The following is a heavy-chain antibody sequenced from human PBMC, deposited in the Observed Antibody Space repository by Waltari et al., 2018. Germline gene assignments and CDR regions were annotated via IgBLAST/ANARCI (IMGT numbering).Heavy chain of an antibody. J-gene: IGHJ4*02. Sequence: QVQLVQSGAEVKKPGASVKVSCKAYGNTFTGYYVHWVRQAPGQGLEWMGWINPNSGDTNFAQKFQDRVTMTGDTSIGTAYMELSRLKSDDTAVYYCARGIIIVGVVSYFDYWGQGTLVTVSS. CDR2: INPNSGDT. CDR1: GNTFTGYY. D-gene: IGHD3-3*01. CDR3: ARGIIIVGVVSYFDY. V-gene: IGHV1-2*02.